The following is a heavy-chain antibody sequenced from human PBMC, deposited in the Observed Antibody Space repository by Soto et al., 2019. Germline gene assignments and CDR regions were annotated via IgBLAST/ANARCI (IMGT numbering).Heavy chain of an antibody. CDR1: GGSFSGCY. Sequence: QVQLQQWGAGLLKPSETLSLTCAVYGGSFSGCYWSWIRQPPGKGLEWIGEINHSGSTNYNPSLKSRVTISVDTSKNQFSLKLSSVTAADTAVYYCARGGLIAMDYWGQGTLVTVSS. CDR3: ARGGLIAMDY. V-gene: IGHV4-34*01. D-gene: IGHD2-21*01. CDR2: INHSGST. J-gene: IGHJ4*02.